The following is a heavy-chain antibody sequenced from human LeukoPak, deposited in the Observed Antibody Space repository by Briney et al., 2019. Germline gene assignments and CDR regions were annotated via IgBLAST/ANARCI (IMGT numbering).Heavy chain of an antibody. CDR2: ISWDSGNK. CDR3: AKDVRVSSFCALDV. V-gene: IGHV3-9*01. CDR1: DFSFGDHA. Sequence: PGRSLRLSCAASDFSFGDHAMHWVRQVPGKDLEWVAGISWDSGNKNYADSARGRFIISRDNDKNFLYLQMNSLRPEDTALYYCAKDVRVSSFCALDVWGQGTMVTVTS. D-gene: IGHD2/OR15-2a*01. J-gene: IGHJ3*01.